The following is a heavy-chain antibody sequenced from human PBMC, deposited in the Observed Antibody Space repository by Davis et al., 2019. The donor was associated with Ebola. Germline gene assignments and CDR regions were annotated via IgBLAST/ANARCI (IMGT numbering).Heavy chain of an antibody. J-gene: IGHJ3*02. CDR2: INSDGTIT. D-gene: IGHD2/OR15-2a*01. CDR1: GFTFSTYW. V-gene: IGHV3-74*01. Sequence: HTGGSLRLSCAASGFTFSTYWMHWVRQAPGKGPVWVSRINSDGTITTYADSVKGRFTISRDNSKNTLYLQMNSLRAEDTAVYYCAKDLSAIIGAFDIWGQGTMVTVSS. CDR3: AKDLSAIIGAFDI.